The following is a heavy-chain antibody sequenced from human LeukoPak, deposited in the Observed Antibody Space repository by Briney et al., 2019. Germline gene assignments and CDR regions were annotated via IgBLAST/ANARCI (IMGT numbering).Heavy chain of an antibody. J-gene: IGHJ4*02. V-gene: IGHV4-59*11. D-gene: IGHD3-10*01. Sequence: PSETLSLTCTVSGGSIRSHYWSWIRQPPGKGLEWIGYIYYSGTTNYNPSLKSRATISEDTSKNQFSLKLSSVTAADTAVYYCARSWFGELVFDYWGQGTLVTVSS. CDR2: IYYSGTT. CDR1: GGSIRSHY. CDR3: ARSWFGELVFDY.